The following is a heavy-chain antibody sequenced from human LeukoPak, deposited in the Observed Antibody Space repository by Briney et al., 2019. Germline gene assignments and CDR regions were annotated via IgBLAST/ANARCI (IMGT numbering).Heavy chain of an antibody. V-gene: IGHV5-51*01. D-gene: IGHD6-19*01. Sequence: GESLKISCKGSGYSFTNYWIGWVRQMPGKGLEWMGIIYPGDSDTRYSPSFQGHVTISADKSISTAYLQWSSLKASDTAMYYCASPRYSSGWPLRNWGQGTLVTVSS. CDR2: IYPGDSDT. CDR3: ASPRYSSGWPLRN. CDR1: GYSFTNYW. J-gene: IGHJ4*02.